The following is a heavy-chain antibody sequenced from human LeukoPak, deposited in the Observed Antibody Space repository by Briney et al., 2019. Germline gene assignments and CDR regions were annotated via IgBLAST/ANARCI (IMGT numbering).Heavy chain of an antibody. CDR3: AGLVGRYSSGLYYYYFDY. Sequence: SGTLSLTCTVSGDSINSLDLWSWVRQPPGKGLEWIGEMYLSGTTHSNPSVKSRVTVSIDKSKNQFFLNLSSVTAADTAVYYCAGLVGRYSSGLYYYYFDYWGQGTLVTVSS. V-gene: IGHV4-4*02. D-gene: IGHD3-22*01. J-gene: IGHJ4*02. CDR2: MYLSGTT. CDR1: GDSINSLDL.